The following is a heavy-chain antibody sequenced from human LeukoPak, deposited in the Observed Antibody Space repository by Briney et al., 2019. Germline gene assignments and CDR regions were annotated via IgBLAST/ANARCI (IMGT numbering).Heavy chain of an antibody. CDR1: GYSISSGYY. Sequence: SETLSLTCTVSGYSISSGYYWGWIRQPPGKGLEWIGSIYHSGSTYYNPSLKSRVTISVDTSKNQFSLKLSSVTAADTAVYYCALGYCSGGSCYPLDYWGQGTLVTVSS. V-gene: IGHV4-38-2*02. D-gene: IGHD2-15*01. J-gene: IGHJ4*02. CDR3: ALGYCSGGSCYPLDY. CDR2: IYHSGST.